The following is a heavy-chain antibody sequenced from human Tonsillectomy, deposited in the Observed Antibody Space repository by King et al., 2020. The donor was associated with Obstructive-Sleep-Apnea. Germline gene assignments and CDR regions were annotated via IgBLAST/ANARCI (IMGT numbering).Heavy chain of an antibody. D-gene: IGHD3-22*01. CDR2: INHSGST. J-gene: IGHJ4*02. CDR1: GGSFSDYY. V-gene: IGHV4-34*01. Sequence: VQLQQWGAGLLKPSETLSLTCAVYGGSFSDYYWSWIRQPPGKGLEWIGEINHSGSTNYNPSLKSRVTISVDTSKNQLSLKLSSVTAADTAVYYCARGDPLVVNSPDYLDYWGQGTLVTVSS. CDR3: ARGDPLVVNSPDYLDY.